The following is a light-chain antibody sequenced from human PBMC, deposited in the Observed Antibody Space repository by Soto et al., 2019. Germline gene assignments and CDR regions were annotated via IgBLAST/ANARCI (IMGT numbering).Light chain of an antibody. CDR3: QVWDSSSDHYV. CDR2: DDS. J-gene: IGLJ1*01. CDR1: NIGGKS. V-gene: IGLV3-21*04. Sequence: SYELTQPPSVSVAPGRTARITCGGDNIGGKSVHWYQQKPGQAPVLVIYDDSDRPSTIPERFSGSNSGNTATLTISRVEAGYEDDYYCQVWDSSSDHYVFGTGTKLTVL.